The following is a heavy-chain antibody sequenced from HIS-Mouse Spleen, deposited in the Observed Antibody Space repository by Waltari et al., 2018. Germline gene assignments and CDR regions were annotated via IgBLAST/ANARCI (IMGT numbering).Heavy chain of an antibody. CDR1: GGSISSSSYY. D-gene: IGHD6-13*01. V-gene: IGHV4-39*07. CDR3: AREIPYSSSWYDWYFDL. CDR2: IYYSGKP. Sequence: QLQLQESGPGLVKPSETLSLTCTVSGGSISSSSYYWVWIRQPPGKGLEWIGGIYYSGKPYANQARKILVTISVDTYKNQFSLKVSSVTAADTAGYYCAREIPYSSSWYDWYFDLWGRGTLVTVSS. J-gene: IGHJ2*01.